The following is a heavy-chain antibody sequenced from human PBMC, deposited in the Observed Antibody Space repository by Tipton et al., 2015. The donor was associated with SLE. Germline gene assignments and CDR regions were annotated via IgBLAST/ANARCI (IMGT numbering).Heavy chain of an antibody. CDR2: IYYSGSS. D-gene: IGHD1-26*01. J-gene: IGHJ4*02. Sequence: TLSLTCTVSGGSITRGGCYWSWIRQLPGKGLEWIGYIYYSGSSYSNPSLKSRVTMSLDTSKNQFSLNLISVTAADTAVYYCARAGFSGSYFDIDYWGQGTLVTVSS. CDR1: GGSITRGGCY. CDR3: ARAGFSGSYFDIDY. V-gene: IGHV4-31*03.